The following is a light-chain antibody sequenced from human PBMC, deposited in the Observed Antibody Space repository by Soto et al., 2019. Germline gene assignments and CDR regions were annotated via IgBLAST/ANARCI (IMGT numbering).Light chain of an antibody. CDR2: GNN. J-gene: IGLJ2*01. Sequence: QSVLTQPPSVSGAPGQRVTISCTGSSSNIGAGYDVHWYQHLPGTAPQLLIYGNNNRPSGVPDRFSGSKSGTSASLAITGLQAEDEADYYCQSYDSSLSAVVFGGGTKLTVL. CDR3: QSYDSSLSAVV. V-gene: IGLV1-40*01. CDR1: SSNIGAGYD.